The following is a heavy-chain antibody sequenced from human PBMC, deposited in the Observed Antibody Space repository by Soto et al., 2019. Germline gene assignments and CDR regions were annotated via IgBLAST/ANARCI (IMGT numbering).Heavy chain of an antibody. CDR2: INAGNGNT. J-gene: IGHJ3*02. V-gene: IGHV1-3*01. CDR1: GYTFTSYA. D-gene: IGHD5-12*01. CDR3: GRVEEYSGYRDAFAI. Sequence: ASVRVSCKASGYTFTSYAMHWVRQAPGQRLEWMGWINAGNGNTKYSQKLQGRVTITRDTSTSTAYMELRSLRSDDTAVYYCGRVEEYSGYRDAFAIWGQGTMVPVSS.